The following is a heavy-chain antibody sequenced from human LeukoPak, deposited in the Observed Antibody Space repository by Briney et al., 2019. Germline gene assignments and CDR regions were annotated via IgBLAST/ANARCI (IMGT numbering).Heavy chain of an antibody. CDR1: GGSFSGYY. D-gene: IGHD4-11*01. Sequence: SETLSLTCAVYGGSFSGYYWSWIRQPPGKGLEWIGEINRSGSTNYNPSLKSRVTISVDTSKNQFSLKLSSVTAADTAVYYCASSSNYPTPAYRGQGTLVTVSS. V-gene: IGHV4-34*01. J-gene: IGHJ4*02. CDR3: ASSSNYPTPAY. CDR2: INRSGST.